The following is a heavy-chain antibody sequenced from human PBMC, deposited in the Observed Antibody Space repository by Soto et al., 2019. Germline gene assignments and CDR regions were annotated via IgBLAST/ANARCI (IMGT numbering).Heavy chain of an antibody. CDR2: ISAYNGNT. J-gene: IGHJ6*03. CDR3: ARILGIGQFYYYYYYMDV. CDR1: GYTFTSYG. V-gene: IGHV1-18*01. Sequence: QVQLVQSGAEVKKPGASVKVSCKASGYTFTSYGISWVRQAPGQGLEWMGWISAYNGNTNYAQKLQGRVTMTTDTSTSTAYMELRSLRSDDPAVYYCARILGIGQFYYYYYYMDVWGKGTTVTVSS. D-gene: IGHD7-27*01.